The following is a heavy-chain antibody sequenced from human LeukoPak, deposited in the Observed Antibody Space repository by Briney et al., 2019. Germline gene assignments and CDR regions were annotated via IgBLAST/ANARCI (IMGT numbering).Heavy chain of an antibody. D-gene: IGHD2/OR15-2a*01. CDR3: AKVFYGPFDY. CDR1: GFTLRNYA. Sequence: GGSLRLSCAASGFTLRNYAMSWVRQAPGKGLEWVSVISGSGGNTYYADSVKGRFTISKDNSKNTLYLQMNSLRAEDTAVYYCAKVFYGPFDYWGQGTLVTVSS. J-gene: IGHJ4*02. V-gene: IGHV3-23*01. CDR2: ISGSGGNT.